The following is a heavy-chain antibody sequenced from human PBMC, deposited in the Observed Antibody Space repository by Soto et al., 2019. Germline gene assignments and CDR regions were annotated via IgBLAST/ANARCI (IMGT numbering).Heavy chain of an antibody. CDR2: ISSSSSYI. V-gene: IGHV3-21*01. CDR3: ARGSSSGWYYYYGMDV. CDR1: GFTFSSYS. Sequence: EVQLVESGGGLVKPGGSLRLSCAASGFTFSSYSMNWVRQAPGKGLEWVSSISSSSSYIYYADSVKGRFTISRDNAKNSLDRQMNSLRAEDTAVYYCARGSSSGWYYYYGMDVWGEGTTVTVSS. J-gene: IGHJ6*04. D-gene: IGHD6-19*01.